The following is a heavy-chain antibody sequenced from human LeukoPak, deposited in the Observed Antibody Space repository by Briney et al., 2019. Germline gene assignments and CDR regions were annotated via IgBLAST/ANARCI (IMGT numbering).Heavy chain of an antibody. CDR3: ARGKRAVAGTLGY. D-gene: IGHD6-19*01. V-gene: IGHV1-69*05. Sequence: SVKVSCKASGGTFSSYAISWVRQAPGQGLEWMGGIIPIFGTANYAQKSQGRVTITTDESTSTAYMELSSLRSEDTAVYYRARGKRAVAGTLGYWGQGTLVTVSS. CDR2: IIPIFGTA. J-gene: IGHJ4*02. CDR1: GGTFSSYA.